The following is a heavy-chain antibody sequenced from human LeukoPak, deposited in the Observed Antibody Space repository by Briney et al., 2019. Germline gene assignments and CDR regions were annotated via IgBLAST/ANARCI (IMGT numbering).Heavy chain of an antibody. J-gene: IGHJ4*02. CDR3: AKGLVGATDPYYFDY. V-gene: IGHV3-23*01. Sequence: PGGSLRLSCAASGFTFSSYAMSWVRQAPGKGLEWVSAISGSGGRTYYADSVKGRFTISRDNSKNTLYLQMNSLRAEDTAVYYCAKGLVGATDPYYFDYWGQGTLVTVSS. CDR1: GFTFSSYA. D-gene: IGHD1-26*01. CDR2: ISGSGGRT.